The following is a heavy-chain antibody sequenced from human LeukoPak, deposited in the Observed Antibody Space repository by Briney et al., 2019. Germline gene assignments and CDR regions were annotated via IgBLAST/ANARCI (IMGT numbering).Heavy chain of an antibody. J-gene: IGHJ3*02. CDR3: ARQTYYYDSSGPPPYAFDI. CDR2: IYTSGST. V-gene: IGHV4-4*07. CDR1: GGSISSYY. Sequence: PSETLSLTCTVSGGSISSYYWSWIRQPAGKGLEWIGRIYTSGSTNYNPSLKSRVTISVDTSKNQFSLKLSSVTAADTAVYYCARQTYYYDSSGPPPYAFDIWGQGTMVTVSS. D-gene: IGHD3-22*01.